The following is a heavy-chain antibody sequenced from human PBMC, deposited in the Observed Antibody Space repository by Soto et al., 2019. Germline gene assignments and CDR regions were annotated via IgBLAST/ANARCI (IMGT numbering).Heavy chain of an antibody. Sequence: QVQLVQSGAEVEKPGASVKVSCQASGYTFTSYDINWVRQATGQGLEWMGWMNPKSGNTGYAQKFQGRISMTRNTSKSTAYMELSRLRSEDTAVYYCARGVWSGSDYNGGKNWGQGTLVTVSS. J-gene: IGHJ4*02. CDR2: MNPKSGNT. D-gene: IGHD5-12*01. CDR1: GYTFTSYD. V-gene: IGHV1-8*01. CDR3: ARGVWSGSDYNGGKN.